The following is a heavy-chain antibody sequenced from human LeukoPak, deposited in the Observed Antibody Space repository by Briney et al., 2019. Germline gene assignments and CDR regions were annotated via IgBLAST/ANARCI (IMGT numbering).Heavy chain of an antibody. V-gene: IGHV3-23*01. Sequence: GGSLRLSCAASGFTFSSYAMSWVRQAPGEGLEWVSAISGSGGSTYYADSVKGRFTISRDNSKNTLYLQMNSLRAEDTAVYYCAKLSGYSYGYHFDYWGQGTLVTVSS. CDR1: GFTFSSYA. CDR3: AKLSGYSYGYHFDY. J-gene: IGHJ4*02. D-gene: IGHD5-18*01. CDR2: ISGSGGST.